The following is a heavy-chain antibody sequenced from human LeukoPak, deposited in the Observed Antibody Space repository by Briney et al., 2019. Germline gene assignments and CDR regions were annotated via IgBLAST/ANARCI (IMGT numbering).Heavy chain of an antibody. Sequence: GASVTVSCKTSGYTFANYEINWLRQSPGQGLEWMGWMSPDSGETGSAQRFQGRLTMTRNTSISTAYMELRSLRSEDTAVYYCAKAAGMGSGKYYNWFDPWGQGTLVTVSP. J-gene: IGHJ5*02. CDR2: MSPDSGET. D-gene: IGHD2-15*01. CDR3: AKAAGMGSGKYYNWFDP. V-gene: IGHV1-8*01. CDR1: GYTFANYE.